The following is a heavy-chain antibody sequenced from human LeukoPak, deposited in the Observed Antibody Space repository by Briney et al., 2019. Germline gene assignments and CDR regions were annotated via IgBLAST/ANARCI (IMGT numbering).Heavy chain of an antibody. CDR3: ARESRGPSLDY. D-gene: IGHD3-10*01. V-gene: IGHV3-33*08. J-gene: IGHJ4*02. Sequence: GGSLRLSCAASGFTFSSYEMNWVRQAPGKGLEWVAVIWFDGTNKYYADSVKGRFTISRDNSKNTLYLQMSSLRAEDTAMYYCARESRGPSLDYWGQGTLVTVS. CDR1: GFTFSSYE. CDR2: IWFDGTNK.